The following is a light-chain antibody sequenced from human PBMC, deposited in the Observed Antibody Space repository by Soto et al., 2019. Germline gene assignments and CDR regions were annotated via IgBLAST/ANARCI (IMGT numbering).Light chain of an antibody. V-gene: IGLV2-14*03. Sequence: QSVLTQPASVSGSPGQSITISCTGATTDVDGYDYVSWYQQHPGQAPKLMIFDVNNRPSGVSGRFSGSKSGDTASLTISGLLAEDDGDYYCTSYTGSAPFDVFGSGTKVTVL. J-gene: IGLJ1*01. CDR3: TSYTGSAPFDV. CDR1: TTDVDGYDY. CDR2: DVN.